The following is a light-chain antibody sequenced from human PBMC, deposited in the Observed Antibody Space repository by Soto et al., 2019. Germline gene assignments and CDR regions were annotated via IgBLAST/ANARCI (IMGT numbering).Light chain of an antibody. CDR2: AAS. V-gene: IGKV1-12*01. CDR3: EQVNSFPIT. Sequence: DIQMTQSPSSVSASVGDRVTITCRASQNIHSWLAWYQQQPGKAPKLLISAASNLQSAVPTRFSGSGSGTDFTLTSSSLQPEDFATYYCEQVNSFPITYGQGTRLEIK. J-gene: IGKJ5*01. CDR1: QNIHSW.